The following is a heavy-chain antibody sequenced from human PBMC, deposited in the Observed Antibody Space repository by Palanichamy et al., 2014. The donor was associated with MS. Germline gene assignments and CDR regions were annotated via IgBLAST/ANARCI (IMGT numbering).Heavy chain of an antibody. V-gene: IGHV3-23*04. CDR3: AKADSVSGRYERIFDY. CDR2: ISGGGDNT. CDR1: GFTFSSYA. J-gene: IGHJ4*02. Sequence: EVQLVQSGGGLVQPAGSLRLPCAASGFTFSSYAMSWVRQAPGKGLEWVSSISGGGDNTYYADSVKGRFTISRDNSKNTLFLQMNSLRADDTAIYYCAKADSVSGRYERIFDYWGQGTLVTVSS. D-gene: IGHD5-12*01.